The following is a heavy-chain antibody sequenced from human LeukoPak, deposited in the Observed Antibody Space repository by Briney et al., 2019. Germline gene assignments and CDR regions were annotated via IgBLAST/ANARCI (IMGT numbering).Heavy chain of an antibody. D-gene: IGHD2-2*01. CDR3: ARGCSSTSCSGGGY. J-gene: IGHJ4*02. CDR1: GFTFSDYY. Sequence: PGGSLRLSCAASGFTFSDYYMSWIRQAPGKGLEWVGRTRNKANSYTTEYAASVKGRFTISRDDSKNSLYLQMNSLKTEDTAVYYCARGCSSTSCSGGGYWGQGTLVTVSS. CDR2: TRNKANSYTT. V-gene: IGHV3-72*01.